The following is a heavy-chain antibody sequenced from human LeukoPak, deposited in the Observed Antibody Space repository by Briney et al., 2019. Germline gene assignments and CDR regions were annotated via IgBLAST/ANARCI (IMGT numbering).Heavy chain of an antibody. J-gene: IGHJ4*02. CDR2: INPSGGST. CDR3: ARAAQGIRGTSSGYYYFDY. Sequence: ASVKVSCKASGYTFTSYYMHWVRQAPGQGLEWMGIINPSGGSTSYAQKFQGRVTMTRDTSTSTVYMELSSLRSEDTAVYYCARAAQGIRGTSSGYYYFDYWGQGTLVTVSS. D-gene: IGHD3-22*01. V-gene: IGHV1-46*01. CDR1: GYTFTSYY.